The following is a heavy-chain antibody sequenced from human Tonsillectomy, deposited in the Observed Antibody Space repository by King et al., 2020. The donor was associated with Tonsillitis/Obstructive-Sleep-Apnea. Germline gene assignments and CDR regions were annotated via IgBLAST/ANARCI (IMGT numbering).Heavy chain of an antibody. V-gene: IGHV3-33*01. CDR2: TWNDGSNK. J-gene: IGHJ1*01. CDR3: ARDLRYGGNSLFQH. D-gene: IGHD4-23*01. CDR1: GLTFSTYG. Sequence: VQLVESGGGVVQPGRSLRLSCAASGLTFSTYGMHWVRQAPGKGLEWVAVTWNDGSNKYYADSVKGRFTISRDNSKNTLYLQMNSLRAEDTAVYYCARDLRYGGNSLFQHWGQGTLVTVSS.